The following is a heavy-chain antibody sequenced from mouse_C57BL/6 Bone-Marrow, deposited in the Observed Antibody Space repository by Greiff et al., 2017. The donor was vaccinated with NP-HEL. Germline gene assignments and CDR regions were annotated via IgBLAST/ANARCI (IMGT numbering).Heavy chain of an antibody. Sequence: EVHLVESGAELVKPGASVKLSCTASGFNIKDYYMHWVKQRTEQGLEWIGRIDPEDGETKYAPKFQGKATITADTSSNTAYLQLSSLTSEDTAVYYCAFNYYGSSYGYYYAMDYWGQGTSVTVSS. V-gene: IGHV14-2*01. CDR2: IDPEDGET. D-gene: IGHD1-1*01. J-gene: IGHJ4*01. CDR3: AFNYYGSSYGYYYAMDY. CDR1: GFNIKDYY.